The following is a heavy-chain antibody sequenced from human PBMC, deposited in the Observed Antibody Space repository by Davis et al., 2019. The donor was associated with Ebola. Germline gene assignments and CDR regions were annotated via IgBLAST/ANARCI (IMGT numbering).Heavy chain of an antibody. Sequence: SETLSLTCTVSGGSISSSSYYWGWIRQPLGKGLEWIGSIYYSGSTYYNPSLKSRVTISVDTSKNQFSLKLSSVTAADTAVYYCARHSALPAAMVFDWFDPWGQGTLVTVSS. CDR1: GGSISSSSYY. V-gene: IGHV4-39*01. CDR2: IYYSGST. CDR3: ARHSALPAAMVFDWFDP. J-gene: IGHJ5*02. D-gene: IGHD2-2*01.